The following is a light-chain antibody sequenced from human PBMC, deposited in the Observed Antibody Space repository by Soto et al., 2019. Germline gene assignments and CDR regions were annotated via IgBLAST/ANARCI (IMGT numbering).Light chain of an antibody. Sequence: QSVLTQPASVSGSPGQSITISCTGTSRDVGGCNCVSWYQQHPGKAPKLMIYEVNNRPSGVSNRFSGSKSGNTASLTISGLQAEDEADYYCSSFTRTRTYVFGTGTKLTVL. CDR2: EVN. CDR1: SRDVGGCNC. CDR3: SSFTRTRTYV. V-gene: IGLV2-14*01. J-gene: IGLJ1*01.